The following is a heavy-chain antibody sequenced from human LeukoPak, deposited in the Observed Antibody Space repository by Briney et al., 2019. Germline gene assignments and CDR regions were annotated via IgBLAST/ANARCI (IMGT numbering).Heavy chain of an antibody. V-gene: IGHV4-30-4*01. D-gene: IGHD4-23*01. J-gene: IGHJ3*02. Sequence: SQTLSLTCTVSGGSITSADYYWSWIRQPPGKGLEWIGYIYNRGRTYYNPSLKSRVTISVDTSKNQFSLKLTSVTAADTAVYYCASRFDYGGNPGTFDIWGQGTMVTVS. CDR1: GGSITSADYY. CDR2: IYNRGRT. CDR3: ASRFDYGGNPGTFDI.